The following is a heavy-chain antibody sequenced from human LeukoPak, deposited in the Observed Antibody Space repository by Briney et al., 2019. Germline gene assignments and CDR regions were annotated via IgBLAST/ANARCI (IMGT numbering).Heavy chain of an antibody. CDR3: ARVTGYDWESFYDY. J-gene: IGHJ4*02. Sequence: SETLSLTCTISGASISTRGYYWGWIRQPPGNGLEWIGTIYYRGNTYYNPSLKSRVTISVDTSKNQFSLKLSSVTAADTAVYYCARVTGYDWESFYDYWGQGTLVTVSS. CDR2: IYYRGNT. CDR1: GASISTRGYY. V-gene: IGHV4-39*07. D-gene: IGHD5-12*01.